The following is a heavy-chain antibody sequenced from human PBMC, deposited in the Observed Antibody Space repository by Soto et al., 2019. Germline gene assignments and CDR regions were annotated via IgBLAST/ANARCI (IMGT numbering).Heavy chain of an antibody. D-gene: IGHD3-10*01. V-gene: IGHV4-34*01. Sequence: SQMMSLTWSVARGSSVSFSCSCISQPPENWLEWDGEINHRGRHNYHPTLKSRVTISVDTSKNQFSLKLSSVTAADTAVYYCASVQWYGMDGRYWGKGTPVPVSS. J-gene: IGHJ4*02. CDR1: RGSSVSFS. CDR2: INHRGRH. CDR3: ASVQWYGMDGRY.